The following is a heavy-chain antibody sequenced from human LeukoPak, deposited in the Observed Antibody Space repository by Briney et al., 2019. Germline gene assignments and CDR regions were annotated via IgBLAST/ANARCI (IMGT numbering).Heavy chain of an antibody. CDR2: INHSGST. D-gene: IGHD6-13*01. CDR1: GGSFSGYY. Sequence: TSETLSLTCAVYGGSFSGYYWSWIRQPPGKGLEWIGEINHSGSTNYNPSLKSRVTISVDTSKNQFSLKLSSVTAADTAVYYCARGLRIAAAGMIDYWGQGTLVTVSS. CDR3: ARGLRIAAAGMIDY. J-gene: IGHJ4*02. V-gene: IGHV4-34*01.